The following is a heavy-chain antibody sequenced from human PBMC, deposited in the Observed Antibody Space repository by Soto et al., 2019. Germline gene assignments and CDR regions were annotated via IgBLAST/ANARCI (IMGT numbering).Heavy chain of an antibody. CDR1: GGTFSSYA. CDR3: ARDQDVCNYHGMDV. D-gene: IGHD3-10*02. CDR2: IIPIFGTA. Sequence: QVQLVQSGAEVKKPGSSVKVSCKASGGTFSSYAISWVRQAPGQRLEWMGGIIPIFGTANYAQKFQGRVTITSAESTSAAYMELSSLRSVDTAVYYCARDQDVCNYHGMDVWGQGNTVTVYS. J-gene: IGHJ6*02. V-gene: IGHV1-69*05.